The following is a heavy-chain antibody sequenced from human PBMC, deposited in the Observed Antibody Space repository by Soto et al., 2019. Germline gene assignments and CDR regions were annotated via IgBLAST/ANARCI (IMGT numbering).Heavy chain of an antibody. CDR1: GFTFSSYE. Sequence: GGSLRLSCAASGFTFSSYEMNWVRQAPGKGLEWVSYISSSGSTIYYADSVKGRFTISRDNAKNSLYLQMNSLRAEDTAVYYCASLAYCGGDCYNDAFDIWGQGTMVTVSS. CDR3: ASLAYCGGDCYNDAFDI. J-gene: IGHJ3*02. V-gene: IGHV3-48*03. D-gene: IGHD2-21*01. CDR2: ISSSGSTI.